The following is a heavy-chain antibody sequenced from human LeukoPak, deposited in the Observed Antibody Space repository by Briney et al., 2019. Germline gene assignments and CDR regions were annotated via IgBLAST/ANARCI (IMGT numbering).Heavy chain of an antibody. CDR3: ARGYRSGGSCYFNTFDY. V-gene: IGHV3-21*01. J-gene: IGHJ4*02. D-gene: IGHD2-15*01. CDR2: ISSSSSYI. Sequence: PGGSLRLSCAASGFTFSSYSMNWVRQAPGKGLEWVSSISSSSSYIYYADSVKGRFTISRDNAKNSLYLQMNSLRAEDTAVYYCARGYRSGGSCYFNTFDYWGQGTLVTVSS. CDR1: GFTFSSYS.